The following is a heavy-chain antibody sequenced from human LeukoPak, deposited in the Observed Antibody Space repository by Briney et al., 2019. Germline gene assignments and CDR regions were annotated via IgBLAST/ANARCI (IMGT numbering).Heavy chain of an antibody. Sequence: PGGSLRLSCGASGFTFSSYWMSWVRQAPGKGLEWVANIKQDGSEKYYVDSVKGRFTISRDNAKNSLYLQMNSLRAEDTAMYYCARDLYRIVVVPHYFDYWGQGTLVTVSS. CDR2: IKQDGSEK. CDR3: ARDLYRIVVVPHYFDY. D-gene: IGHD3-22*01. CDR1: GFTFSSYW. V-gene: IGHV3-7*01. J-gene: IGHJ4*02.